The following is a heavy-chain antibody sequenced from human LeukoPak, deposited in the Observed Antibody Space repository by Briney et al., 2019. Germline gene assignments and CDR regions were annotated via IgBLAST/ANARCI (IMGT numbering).Heavy chain of an antibody. J-gene: IGHJ4*02. V-gene: IGHV3-30*03. D-gene: IGHD6-13*01. CDR2: ISYDGSNK. Sequence: PWGSLRLSCAAPGFTLSSYGMHRVRPAPGQGLEWVAVISYDGSNKYYADSVKGRFTISRDNSKNTLYLRMNSLRAEDTAVYYCVKTSMAAAGSLDYWGQGTLVTVSS. CDR1: GFTLSSYG. CDR3: VKTSMAAAGSLDY.